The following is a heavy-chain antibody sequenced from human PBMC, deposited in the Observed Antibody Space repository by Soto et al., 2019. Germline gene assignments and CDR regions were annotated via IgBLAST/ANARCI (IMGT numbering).Heavy chain of an antibody. D-gene: IGHD5-18*01. J-gene: IGHJ4*02. V-gene: IGHV4-30-4*01. Sequence: PSETLSLTCTVSGGSFTSDEGYWTWIRQSPGKGLEWIGYISNSGSTGYNPSLKTRLSMSVDRSKNQFTLRLTSVTAADTAVYFCATESGSTYGYFDHWGQGTQVTVSS. CDR3: ATESGSTYGYFDH. CDR1: GGSFTSDEGY. CDR2: ISNSGST.